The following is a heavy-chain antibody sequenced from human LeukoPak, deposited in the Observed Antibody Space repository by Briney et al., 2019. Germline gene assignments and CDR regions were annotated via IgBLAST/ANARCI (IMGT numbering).Heavy chain of an antibody. CDR1: GFTFSTYN. CDR2: IRYDGSNK. D-gene: IGHD3-10*01. V-gene: IGHV3-30*02. J-gene: IGHJ4*02. Sequence: GGSLRLSCAAFGFTFSTYNMNWVRQAPGKGLEWVAFIRYDGSNKYYADSVKGRFTISRDNSKNTLYLQMNSLRAEDTAVYYCAKDLRWHYYGSGSHDYWGQGTLVTVSS. CDR3: AKDLRWHYYGSGSHDY.